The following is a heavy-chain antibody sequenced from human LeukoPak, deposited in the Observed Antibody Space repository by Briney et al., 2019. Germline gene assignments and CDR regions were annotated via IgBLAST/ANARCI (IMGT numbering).Heavy chain of an antibody. CDR3: ARRGSGWSGAFDI. Sequence: SETLSLTCTVSSGSISSSSYYWGWIRQPPGKGLEWIGSIFYSGTTYYNPSLKSRVTISVDTSKNQFSLKLSSVTAADTAVYYCARRGSGWSGAFDIWGQGTMVTVSS. CDR1: SGSISSSSYY. D-gene: IGHD6-19*01. V-gene: IGHV4-39*07. CDR2: IFYSGTT. J-gene: IGHJ3*02.